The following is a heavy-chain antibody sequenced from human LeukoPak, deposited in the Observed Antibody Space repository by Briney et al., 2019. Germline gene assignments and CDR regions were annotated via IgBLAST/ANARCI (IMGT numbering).Heavy chain of an antibody. CDR3: ARDGYSYGFWYYYYYMDV. CDR1: GFTFSMYP. Sequence: GGSLRLSCAASGFTFSMYPMSWVRQAPGKGLEWVSSISSSSSYIYYADSVKGRFTISRDNAKNSLYLQMNSLRAEDTAVYYCARDGYSYGFWYYYYYMDVWGKGTTVTVSS. D-gene: IGHD5-18*01. J-gene: IGHJ6*03. CDR2: ISSSSSYI. V-gene: IGHV3-21*01.